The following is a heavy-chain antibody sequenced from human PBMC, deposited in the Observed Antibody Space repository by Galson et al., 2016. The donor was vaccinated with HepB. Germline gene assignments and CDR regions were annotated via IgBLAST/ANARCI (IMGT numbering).Heavy chain of an antibody. CDR3: AHIGSDCLSSSVRRRLTTFDY. V-gene: IGHV2-5*01. CDR1: GFSLTTIGVG. Sequence: PALVKPTQTLTLTCAFSGFSLTTIGVGVGWIRQPPGKALEWLALISGNDDKRYSPSLKSRLTITKDTSKNQVVLTLANMDPVDTGTYYCAHIGSDCLSSSVRRRLTTFDYWGSGTLVTVSS. CDR2: ISGNDDK. D-gene: IGHD2-2*01. J-gene: IGHJ4*02.